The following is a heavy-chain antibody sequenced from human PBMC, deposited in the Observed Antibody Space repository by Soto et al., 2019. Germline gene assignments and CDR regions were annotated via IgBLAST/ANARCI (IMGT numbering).Heavy chain of an antibody. Sequence: SCKASGGTFSSGTYYWSWIRQPPGKGLEWIGHIYFTGSTNYNPSLKSRVTMSLDTSRNQFSLKLSSVTAADTAVYYCTRGPPRVQWFDPWGLGTLVTVSS. CDR2: IYFTGST. CDR3: TRGPPRVQWFDP. CDR1: GGTFSSGTYY. J-gene: IGHJ5*02. V-gene: IGHV4-61*01.